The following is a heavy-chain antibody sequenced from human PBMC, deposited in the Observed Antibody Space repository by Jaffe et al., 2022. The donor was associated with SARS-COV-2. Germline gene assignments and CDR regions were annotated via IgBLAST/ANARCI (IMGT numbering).Heavy chain of an antibody. CDR1: GYTFTSYG. V-gene: IGHV1-18*01. CDR3: AILTKPPAELYDS. Sequence: QVHLMQSEAEVKEPGASVKVSCEASGYTFTSYGITWVRQAPGQGLEWVGWVDPNNGDKHYAQKFQGRLTMTTDTFAVTASLELTSLTSDDTAMYYCAILTKPPAELYDSWGQGTLVTVSS. D-gene: IGHD1-7*01. CDR2: VDPNNGDK. J-gene: IGHJ5*02.